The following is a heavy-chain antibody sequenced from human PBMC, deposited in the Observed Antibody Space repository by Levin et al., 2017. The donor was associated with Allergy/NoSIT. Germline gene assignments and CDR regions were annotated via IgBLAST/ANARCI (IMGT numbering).Heavy chain of an antibody. CDR3: ARSRSYSSSWYTGYFDY. V-gene: IGHV4-30-4*01. CDR1: GGSIFDGNYY. CDR2: IYYSGTT. J-gene: IGHJ4*02. Sequence: PSETLSLTCTVSGGSIFDGNYYWTWIRQPPGKGLEWIGYIYYSGTTYYSPSLKSRLTMSVDTSNNQFSLKLTSVTAADTAVYYCARSRSYSSSWYTGYFDYWGQGALVAVSS. D-gene: IGHD6-13*01.